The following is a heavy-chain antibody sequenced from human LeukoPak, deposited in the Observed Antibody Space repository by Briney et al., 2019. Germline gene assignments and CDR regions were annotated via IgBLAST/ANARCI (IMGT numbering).Heavy chain of an antibody. CDR2: ISASGGST. D-gene: IGHD5-18*01. Sequence: GGSLRLSCAASGLTFIFAAMTWVRQGPGKRLEWVSLISASGGSTYYADSVKGRFTISRDNSKNTVYLQMNSLRAEDTALYYCAKDIQGANWGQGTLVTVSS. V-gene: IGHV3-23*01. CDR3: AKDIQGAN. J-gene: IGHJ4*02. CDR1: GLTFIFAA.